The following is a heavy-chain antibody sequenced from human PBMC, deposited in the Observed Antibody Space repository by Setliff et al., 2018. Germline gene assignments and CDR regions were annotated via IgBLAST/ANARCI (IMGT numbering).Heavy chain of an antibody. D-gene: IGHD5-12*01. V-gene: IGHV1-2*02. CDR1: GFSFSDYL. CDR2: INLNTGNI. J-gene: IGHJ4*02. CDR3: ARDTLALKDITLFDY. Sequence: GASVKVSCKASGFSFSDYLMNWMRQTPDQRLEWMGRINLNTGNIFYAQEFQGRVTLTRDASISTAYMELTGLRYDDTAIYYCARDTLALKDITLFDYWGQGTLGTVS.